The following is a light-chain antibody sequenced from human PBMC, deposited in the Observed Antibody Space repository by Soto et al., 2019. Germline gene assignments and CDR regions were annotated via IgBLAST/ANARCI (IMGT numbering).Light chain of an antibody. CDR3: AAWDDSGPYAV. J-gene: IGLJ7*01. CDR2: LERSGSY. CDR1: SGHSSYI. Sequence: QSVLTQSSSASASLGSSVKLTCTLSSGHSSYIIAWHQQQPGKAPRYLMKLERSGSYNKGSGVPDRFSGSSSGADRYLTISNLQFEDEADYYCAAWDDSGPYAVFGGGTQLTVL. V-gene: IGLV4-60*02.